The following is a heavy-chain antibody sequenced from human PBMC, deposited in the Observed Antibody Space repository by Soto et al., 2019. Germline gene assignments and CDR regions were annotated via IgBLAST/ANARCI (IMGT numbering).Heavy chain of an antibody. CDR2: ISSSSSYI. CDR3: ARVTGTSVGDAFDI. J-gene: IGHJ3*02. V-gene: IGHV3-21*01. Sequence: EVQLVESGGGLVKPGGSLRLSCAASGFTFSSYSMNWVRQAPGKGLEWVSSISSSSSYIYYADSVKGRFTISRDNAKNSLYLQMKSLRAEDTAVYYCARVTGTSVGDAFDIWGQGTIVTVSS. D-gene: IGHD1-1*01. CDR1: GFTFSSYS.